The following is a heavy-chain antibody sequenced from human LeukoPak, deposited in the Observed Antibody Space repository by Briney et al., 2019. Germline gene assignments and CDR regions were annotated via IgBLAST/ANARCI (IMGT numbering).Heavy chain of an antibody. Sequence: ASVKVSCKASGGTFSSYAISWVRQAPGQGLEWMGRIIPILGIANYAQKFQGRVTITADKSTSTAYMELSSLRSEDTAVYYCARAGQGGAFDIRGQGTMVTVSS. J-gene: IGHJ3*02. CDR3: ARAGQGGAFDI. CDR2: IIPILGIA. CDR1: GGTFSSYA. V-gene: IGHV1-69*04.